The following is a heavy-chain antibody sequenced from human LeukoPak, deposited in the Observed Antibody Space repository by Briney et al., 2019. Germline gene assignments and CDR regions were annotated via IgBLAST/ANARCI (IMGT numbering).Heavy chain of an antibody. CDR3: ARLMDNNYDGSAFDY. CDR2: ISAYNGNT. V-gene: IGHV1-18*01. Sequence: ASVKVSCKTSGYTFTSYGISWVRQAPGQGLEWMGWISAYNGNTNHAQKLQGRVTMTTDTSATTAYLELRSLTSDDTALYYCARLMDNNYDGSAFDYWGQGTLVTVSS. D-gene: IGHD3-22*01. J-gene: IGHJ4*02. CDR1: GYTFTSYG.